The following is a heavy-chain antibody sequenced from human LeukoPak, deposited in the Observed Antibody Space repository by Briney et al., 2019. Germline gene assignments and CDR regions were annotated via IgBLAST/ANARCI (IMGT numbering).Heavy chain of an antibody. D-gene: IGHD1-26*01. Sequence: PGGSLRLSCAASGFTFSSYSMNWVRQAPGKGLEWVSSISSSSSYIYYADSVKGRFTISRDNAEYSLYLHMNSLRDEDTAVYYCARGRSGTYFDYWGQGTLVTVSS. CDR3: ARGRSGTYFDY. J-gene: IGHJ4*02. CDR1: GFTFSSYS. V-gene: IGHV3-21*01. CDR2: ISSSSSYI.